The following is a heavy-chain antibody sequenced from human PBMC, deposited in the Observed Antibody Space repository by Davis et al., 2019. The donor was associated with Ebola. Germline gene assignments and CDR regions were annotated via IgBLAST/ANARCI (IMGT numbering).Heavy chain of an antibody. J-gene: IGHJ6*02. CDR2: IYYSGST. Sequence: SETLSLTCTVSGGSISSYYWSWIRQPPGKGLEWIGYIYYSGSTNYNPSLKSRVTISVDTSKNQFSLKLSSVTAADTAVYYCARGGLVVPAAIFGSYGMDVWGQGTTVTVSS. D-gene: IGHD2-2*02. CDR1: GGSISSYY. V-gene: IGHV4-59*01. CDR3: ARGGLVVPAAIFGSYGMDV.